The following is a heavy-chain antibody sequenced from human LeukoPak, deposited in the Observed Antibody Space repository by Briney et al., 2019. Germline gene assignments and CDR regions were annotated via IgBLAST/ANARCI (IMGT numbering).Heavy chain of an antibody. CDR1: AFTFSSYS. CDR3: ARDGPWIQLSSPRAFDI. CDR2: ISSSRSTI. J-gene: IGHJ3*02. Sequence: GGSLRLSCAASAFTFSSYSMNWVRQAPGKGLEWVSYISSSRSTIYYADSVKGRFTISRDNAKNSLYLRMNSLRAEDTAVYYCARDGPWIQLSSPRAFDIWGQGTVVTVSS. D-gene: IGHD5-18*01. V-gene: IGHV3-48*01.